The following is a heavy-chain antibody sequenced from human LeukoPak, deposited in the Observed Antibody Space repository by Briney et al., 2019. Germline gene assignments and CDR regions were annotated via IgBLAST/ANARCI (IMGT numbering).Heavy chain of an antibody. Sequence: ASVKVSCKASGYTFTSYGISWVRQAPGQGLEWMGWISAYNGDTNYAQKLQGRVTMTTDTSTSTAYMELRSLRSDDTAVYYCATSSSWFDAFDIWGQGTMVTVSS. CDR2: ISAYNGDT. D-gene: IGHD6-13*01. J-gene: IGHJ3*02. CDR1: GYTFTSYG. CDR3: ATSSSWFDAFDI. V-gene: IGHV1-18*01.